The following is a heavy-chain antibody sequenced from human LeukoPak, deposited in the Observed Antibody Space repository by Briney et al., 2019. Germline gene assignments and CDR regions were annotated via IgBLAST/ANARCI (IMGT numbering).Heavy chain of an antibody. CDR2: INPSGGST. CDR1: GGTFSSYA. D-gene: IGHD6-19*01. Sequence: ASVKVSCKASGGTFSSYAISWVRQAPGLGLEWMGIINPSGGSTSYAQKFQGRVTMTRDTSTSTVYMELSSLRSEDTAVYYCARARGGQWLVLGYYFDYWGQGTLVTVSS. CDR3: ARARGGQWLVLGYYFDY. J-gene: IGHJ4*02. V-gene: IGHV1-46*01.